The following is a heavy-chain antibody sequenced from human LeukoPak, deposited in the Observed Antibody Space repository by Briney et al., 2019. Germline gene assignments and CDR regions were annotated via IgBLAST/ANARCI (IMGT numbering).Heavy chain of an antibody. D-gene: IGHD5-24*01. V-gene: IGHV4-38-2*02. CDR3: AREEGWLDYFDY. J-gene: IGHJ4*02. Sequence: PSETLSLTCTVSGYSISSGYYWGWIRQPPGKGLEWIGSIYHSGSTYYNPSLKSRVTTPVDTSKNQFSLKLSSVTAADTAVYYCAREEGWLDYFDYWGQGTLVTVSS. CDR2: IYHSGST. CDR1: GYSISSGYY.